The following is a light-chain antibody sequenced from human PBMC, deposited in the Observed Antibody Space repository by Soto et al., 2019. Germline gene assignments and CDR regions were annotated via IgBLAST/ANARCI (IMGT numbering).Light chain of an antibody. V-gene: IGKV3-20*01. Sequence: PGGRATLSCRASQSITSSYLAWYQQKPGQAPRLLIYGASYRATGIPDRFSGSGSGTDFTLTISRLEPEDFAVYYCHQYGSSPSTFGQGTKVEIK. CDR1: QSITSSY. CDR3: HQYGSSPST. CDR2: GAS. J-gene: IGKJ1*01.